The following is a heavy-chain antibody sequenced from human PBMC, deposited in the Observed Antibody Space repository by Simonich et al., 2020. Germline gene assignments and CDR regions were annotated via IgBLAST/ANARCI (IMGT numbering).Heavy chain of an antibody. V-gene: IGHV1-24*01. J-gene: IGHJ4*02. CDR1: GYTRTELS. Sequence: QVQLVQSGAEVKKPGASVKVSCKVSGYTRTELSMHCVRQAPGKGLEGMGGFEPEDGETIDEQKFQGRVTMTEDTSTDTAYMELGSLRSEDTAVYYCATAPVYSSSSFDYWGQGTLVTVSS. CDR2: FEPEDGET. CDR3: ATAPVYSSSSFDY. D-gene: IGHD6-6*01.